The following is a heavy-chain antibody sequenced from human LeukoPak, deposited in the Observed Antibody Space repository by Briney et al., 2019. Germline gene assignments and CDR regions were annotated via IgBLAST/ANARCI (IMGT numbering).Heavy chain of an antibody. CDR1: GFTFDEHA. J-gene: IGHJ4*02. V-gene: IGHV3-43*02. D-gene: IGHD5-24*01. CDR2: ISGDGGST. Sequence: GGSLRLSCAASGFTFDEHAMHWVRQAPGKGLEWVSLISGDGGSTYYVVSVKGRFPISRDNSKNSLYLHMNSLTTEDTALYYCAKDYVRDGYNYGVFQNWGRGTLVTVSS. CDR3: AKDYVRDGYNYGVFQN.